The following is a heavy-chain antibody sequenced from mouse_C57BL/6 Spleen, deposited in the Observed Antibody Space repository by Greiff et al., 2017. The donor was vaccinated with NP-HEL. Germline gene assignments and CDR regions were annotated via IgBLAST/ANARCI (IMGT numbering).Heavy chain of an antibody. CDR3: TRSTLITTVVAPFDY. CDR2: LDPETGGT. Sequence: QVHVKQSGAELVRPGASVTLSCKASGYTFTDYEMHWVKQTPVPGLEWIGALDPETGGTAYNQKFKGKAILTAAKSSSTAYMERRSLTSEESAVYYSTRSTLITTVVAPFDYWGQGTTLTVSS. D-gene: IGHD1-1*01. V-gene: IGHV1-15*01. J-gene: IGHJ2*01. CDR1: GYTFTDYE.